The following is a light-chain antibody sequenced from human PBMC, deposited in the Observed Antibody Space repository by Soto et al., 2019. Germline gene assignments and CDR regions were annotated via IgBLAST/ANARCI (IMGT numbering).Light chain of an antibody. CDR2: TNN. CDR1: SSNIGSNI. Sequence: QLVLTQPPSASGTPGQRVTISCSGSSSNIGSNIVNWYQQLPGTAPKLLIHTNNQRPSGVPDRFSGSKSGTSASLAISGLQSEDEADYYCAAWDDSLRGPVFGGGTKLTVL. J-gene: IGLJ2*01. V-gene: IGLV1-44*01. CDR3: AAWDDSLRGPV.